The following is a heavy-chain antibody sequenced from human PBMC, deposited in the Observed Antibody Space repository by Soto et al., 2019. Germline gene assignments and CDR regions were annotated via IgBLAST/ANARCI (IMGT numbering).Heavy chain of an antibody. D-gene: IGHD6-19*01. V-gene: IGHV1-2*04. CDR2: INPNSGGT. Sequence: ASVKVSCKASGYTFTGYYMHWVRQAPGQGLEWMGWINPNSGGTNYAQKFQGWVTMTRDTSISTAYMELSRLRSDDTAVYYCARFSGGGDSSGPYYYGMDVWGQGTTVTVSS. CDR1: GYTFTGYY. J-gene: IGHJ6*02. CDR3: ARFSGGGDSSGPYYYGMDV.